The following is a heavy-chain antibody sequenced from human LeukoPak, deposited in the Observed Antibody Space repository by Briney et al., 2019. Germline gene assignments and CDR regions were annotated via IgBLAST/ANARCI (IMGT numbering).Heavy chain of an antibody. CDR2: ISGSSSTT. V-gene: IGHV3-23*01. J-gene: IGHJ6*02. Sequence: GGSLRLSCAASGFTFSSYAMSWVRQAPGKGLEWVSAISGSSSTTFYADSVKGRFTISRDNSMDTLFLQMNSLRAEDTALYYCAKGMEWVVVPAALDVWGQGTTVTVSS. CDR3: AKGMEWVVVPAALDV. CDR1: GFTFSSYA. D-gene: IGHD2-2*01.